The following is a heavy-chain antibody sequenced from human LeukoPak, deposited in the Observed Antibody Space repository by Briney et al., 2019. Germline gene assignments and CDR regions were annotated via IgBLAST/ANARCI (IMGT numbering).Heavy chain of an antibody. D-gene: IGHD3-22*01. J-gene: IGHJ3*02. V-gene: IGHV1-2*02. Sequence: ASVKGSCKASGYTFTGYYMHWVRQAPGQGLEWMGWINPNSGGTKYAQKFQGRVTMTRDTSISTAYMELSRLRSDDTAVYYCARDHYDHYYDNYAFDIWGQGTMVTVSS. CDR2: INPNSGGT. CDR3: ARDHYDHYYDNYAFDI. CDR1: GYTFTGYY.